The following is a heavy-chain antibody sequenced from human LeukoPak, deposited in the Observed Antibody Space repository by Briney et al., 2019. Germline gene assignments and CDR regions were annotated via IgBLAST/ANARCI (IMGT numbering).Heavy chain of an antibody. J-gene: IGHJ4*02. CDR3: ARVGKYPGDCSGGYCYAFDY. Sequence: ASVKVSCKASGYTFTDYYIHWVRQAPGQGLEWMGWVIPKTGGTNYAQKFQGRVTMTRDTSISTAYMELSRLKSDDTAIYYCARVGKYPGDCSGGYCYAFDYWGQGKLVTVSS. D-gene: IGHD2-15*01. CDR1: GYTFTDYY. V-gene: IGHV1-2*02. CDR2: VIPKTGGT.